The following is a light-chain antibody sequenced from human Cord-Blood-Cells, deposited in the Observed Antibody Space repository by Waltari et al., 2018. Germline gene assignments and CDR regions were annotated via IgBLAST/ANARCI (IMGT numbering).Light chain of an antibody. CDR1: SSDVGGYND. Sequence: QSALTQPASVSGSPGQSITISCTGTSSDVGGYNDVSWYQQHPGKAPKPMIYDVSKRPSGVSNRFSGSKSGNTASLTISGLQAEDEADYYCSSYTSSSFWVFGGGTKLTVL. J-gene: IGLJ3*02. V-gene: IGLV2-14*01. CDR3: SSYTSSSFWV. CDR2: DVS.